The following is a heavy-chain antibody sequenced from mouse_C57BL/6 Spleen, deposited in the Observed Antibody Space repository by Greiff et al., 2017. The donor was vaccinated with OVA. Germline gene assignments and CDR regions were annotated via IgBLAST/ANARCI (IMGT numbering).Heavy chain of an antibody. V-gene: IGHV1-22*01. CDR2: INPNNGGT. D-gene: IGHD2-4*01. Sequence: VQLQQSGPELVKPGASVKMSCKASGYTFTDYNMHWVKQSHGKSLEWIGYINPNNGGTSYNQKFKGKATLTVNKSSSTAYMELRSLTSEDSAVYYCARFDDYDSAWFAYWGKGTLVTVSA. J-gene: IGHJ3*01. CDR1: GYTFTDYN. CDR3: ARFDDYDSAWFAY.